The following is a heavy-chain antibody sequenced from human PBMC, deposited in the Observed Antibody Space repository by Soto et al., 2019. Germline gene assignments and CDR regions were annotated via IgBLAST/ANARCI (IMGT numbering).Heavy chain of an antibody. J-gene: IGHJ4*02. CDR2: ISGSGGST. CDR1: GFTFSSYA. Sequence: GSLRLSCAASGFTFSSYAMSWVRQAPGKGLEWVSAISGSGGSTYYADSVKGRFTISRDNSKNTLYLQMNSLRAEDTAVYYCAKGGVLLWFGELSKFDYWGQGTLVTVSS. D-gene: IGHD3-10*01. CDR3: AKGGVLLWFGELSKFDY. V-gene: IGHV3-23*01.